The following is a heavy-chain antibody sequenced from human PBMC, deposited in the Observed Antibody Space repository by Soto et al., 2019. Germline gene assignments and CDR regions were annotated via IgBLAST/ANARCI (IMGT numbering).Heavy chain of an antibody. V-gene: IGHV3-15*07. Sequence: GGSLRLSCAASDFTFSNAWMNWVRQGPGKGLEWVGRIKSKTDGGTIDYAAPVKDRFTISRDDSKNTLYLQMNSLNIEDTAVYYCTTVRVGAAHFDYWGQGTLVTVSS. CDR1: DFTFSNAW. D-gene: IGHD2-15*01. CDR2: IKSKTDGGTI. CDR3: TTVRVGAAHFDY. J-gene: IGHJ4*02.